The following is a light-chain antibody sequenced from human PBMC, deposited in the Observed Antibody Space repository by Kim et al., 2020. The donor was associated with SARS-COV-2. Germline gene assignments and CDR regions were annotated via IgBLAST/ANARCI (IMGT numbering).Light chain of an antibody. CDR3: QQYGTSPTT. V-gene: IGKV3-20*01. CDR2: GAS. J-gene: IGKJ2*01. CDR1: QGVRSPF. Sequence: LSPGERATLSCRANQGVRSPFLPWYQQQPDQAPGLLIYGASTRATGIPDRFSGSGSETDFTLTITRLEPEDFAVYYSQQYGTSPTTFGRGTKLEI.